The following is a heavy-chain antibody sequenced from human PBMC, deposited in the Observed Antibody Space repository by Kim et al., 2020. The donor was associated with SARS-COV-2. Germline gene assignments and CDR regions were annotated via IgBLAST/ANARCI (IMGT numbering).Heavy chain of an antibody. V-gene: IGHV4-31*03. CDR2: IYYSGST. CDR3: ARDRHSPNKRITMVRGVISGFDP. D-gene: IGHD3-10*01. J-gene: IGHJ5*02. CDR1: GGSISSGGYY. Sequence: SETLSLTCTVSGGSISSGGYYWSWIRQHPGKGLEWIGYIYYSGSTYYNPSLKSRVTISVDTSKNQFSLKLSSVTAADTAVYYCARDRHSPNKRITMVRGVISGFDPWGPGTLVTVSS.